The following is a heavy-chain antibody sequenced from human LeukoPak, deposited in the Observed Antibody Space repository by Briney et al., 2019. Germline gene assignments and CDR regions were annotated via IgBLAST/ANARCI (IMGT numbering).Heavy chain of an antibody. CDR1: GGSFRGYY. D-gene: IGHD2-2*01. J-gene: IGHJ4*02. CDR3: ASTERCSTTCPLDY. CDR2: INHGGST. Sequence: SETLSLTCAVYGGSFRGYYWSWIRQPPGKGLEWIGEINHGGSTNYNPSLKSRVTISLDTSMKKFSLKLNSVTAADTAVYYCASTERCSTTCPLDYWGQGTLVTVSS. V-gene: IGHV4-34*01.